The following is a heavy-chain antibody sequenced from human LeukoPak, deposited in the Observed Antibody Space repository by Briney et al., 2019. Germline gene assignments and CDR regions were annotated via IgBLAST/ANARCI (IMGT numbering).Heavy chain of an antibody. D-gene: IGHD4-17*01. J-gene: IGHJ4*02. V-gene: IGHV3-33*06. CDR3: AKDGSDYDIDY. CDR2: IWYDGSNK. CDR1: GFTFSSYG. Sequence: SGGSLRLSCAASGFTFSSYGMHWVRQAPGKGLEWVALIWYDGSNKYYADSVKGRFTISRDNSKNTLYLQMNSLRAEDTALYYCAKDGSDYDIDYWGQGTLVTVTS.